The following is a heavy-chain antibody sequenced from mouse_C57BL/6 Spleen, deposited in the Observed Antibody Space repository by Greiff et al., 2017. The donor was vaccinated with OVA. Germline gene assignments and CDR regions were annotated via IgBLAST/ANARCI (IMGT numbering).Heavy chain of an antibody. Sequence: VQLKESGGGLVQPKGSLKLSCAASGFSFNTYAMNWVRQAPGKGLEWVARIRSKSNNYATYYADSVKDRFTISRDDSESMLYLQMNNLKTEDTAMYYCVRQRGKDYYGPFDYWGQGTTLTVSS. J-gene: IGHJ2*01. CDR1: GFSFNTYA. D-gene: IGHD1-2*01. CDR2: IRSKSNNYAT. V-gene: IGHV10-1*01. CDR3: VRQRGKDYYGPFDY.